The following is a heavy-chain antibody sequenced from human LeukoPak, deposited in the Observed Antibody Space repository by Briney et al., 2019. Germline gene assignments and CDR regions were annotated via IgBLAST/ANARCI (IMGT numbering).Heavy chain of an antibody. CDR3: ARETGAWYFDL. J-gene: IGHJ2*01. V-gene: IGHV4-31*03. CDR2: IYYSGST. Sequence: SETLSLTCTVSGGSTRHPIRSAIRIFYWSWIRQHPGKGLEWIGYIYYSGSTYYNPSLKSRVTISVDTSKNQFSLKLSSVTAADTAVYYCARETGAWYFDLWGRGTLVTVSS. D-gene: IGHD7-27*01. CDR1: GGSTRHPIRSAIRIFY.